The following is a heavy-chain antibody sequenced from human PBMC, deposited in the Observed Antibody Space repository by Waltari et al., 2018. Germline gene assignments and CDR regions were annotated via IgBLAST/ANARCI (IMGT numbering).Heavy chain of an antibody. CDR2: IIPIFRTP. D-gene: IGHD5-12*01. CDR1: GASFSSYA. J-gene: IGHJ4*02. Sequence: QVQLAQSGAEVKKPGSSLKVSCKASGASFSSYAISWVRQVPGQGLEWMGGIIPIFRTPNYAQKFLDRVTITAEESTNTVYMGLRSLRPEDTAVYYCARSPGERWLQMFFDYWGQGTLVTVSS. CDR3: ARSPGERWLQMFFDY. V-gene: IGHV1-69*01.